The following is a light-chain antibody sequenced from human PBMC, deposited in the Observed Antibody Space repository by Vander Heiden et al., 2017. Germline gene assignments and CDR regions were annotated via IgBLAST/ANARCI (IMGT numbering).Light chain of an antibody. CDR3: QQDDSTPQT. CDR2: SAS. J-gene: IGKJ1*01. V-gene: IGKV4-1*01. Sequence: DIVMTKSPDSLAVSLGERATINCKSSHPVLYSSTYTHYLAWYQQKSGQPPRLLIHSASTRESGVPDRFSGSGSGTDFTLSISSLQAEDVAVYYCQQDDSTPQTFGQGTKVEIK. CDR1: HPVLYSSTYTHY.